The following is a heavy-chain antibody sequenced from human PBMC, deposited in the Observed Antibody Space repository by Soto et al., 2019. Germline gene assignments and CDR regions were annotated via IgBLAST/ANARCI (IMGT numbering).Heavy chain of an antibody. J-gene: IGHJ4*02. CDR3: AKDTGPN. CDR2: ISWNSNTI. Sequence: RRLSCAASGFTFDNYAMHWVRQAPGKGLEWVSGISWNSNTIAYADSVKGRFTISRDNAKNSLYLQMNSLRAEDTAFYYCAKDTGPNWGQGTLVTVSS. CDR1: GFTFDNYA. V-gene: IGHV3-9*01.